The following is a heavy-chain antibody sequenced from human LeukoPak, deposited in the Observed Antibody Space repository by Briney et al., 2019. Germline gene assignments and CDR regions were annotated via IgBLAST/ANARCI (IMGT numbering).Heavy chain of an antibody. J-gene: IGHJ1*01. CDR3: ARSLYTSYKYFHH. CDR2: IYFSGST. V-gene: IGHV4-59*01. Sequence: TSETLSLTRIVSGDSISSYYWSWIRQPPGKGLEWIGDIYFSGSTNYNPSLKSRVTISVDTSKNQFSLKLTSVTAADTAVYFCARSLYTSYKYFHHWGQGTLVTVSS. D-gene: IGHD3-16*01. CDR1: GDSISSYY.